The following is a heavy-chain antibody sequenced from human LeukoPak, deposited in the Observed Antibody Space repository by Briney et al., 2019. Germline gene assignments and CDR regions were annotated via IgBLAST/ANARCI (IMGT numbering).Heavy chain of an antibody. V-gene: IGHV1-18*01. CDR2: ISAYNGNT. Sequence: GASVKVSCRASGYTFTGYYMSWVRQAPGQGLEWMGWISAYNGNTNYAQKLQGRVTMTTDTSTSTAYMELRSLRSDDTAVYYCARDGFRYYDSSGYYFYWGQGTLVTVSS. CDR3: ARDGFRYYDSSGYYFY. CDR1: GYTFTGYY. D-gene: IGHD3-22*01. J-gene: IGHJ4*02.